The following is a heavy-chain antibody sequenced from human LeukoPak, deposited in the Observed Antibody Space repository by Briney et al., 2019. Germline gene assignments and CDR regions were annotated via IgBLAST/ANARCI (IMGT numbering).Heavy chain of an antibody. Sequence: GASVKVSCKASGYTFTGYYMHWVRQAPGQGLEWMGWINPNSGGTNYAQKFQGRVTMTRDTSISTAYMELSRLRSDDTAVYYCARDSIHYDFWSGLDYWGRGTLVTVSS. J-gene: IGHJ4*02. CDR3: ARDSIHYDFWSGLDY. CDR2: INPNSGGT. V-gene: IGHV1-2*02. D-gene: IGHD3-3*01. CDR1: GYTFTGYY.